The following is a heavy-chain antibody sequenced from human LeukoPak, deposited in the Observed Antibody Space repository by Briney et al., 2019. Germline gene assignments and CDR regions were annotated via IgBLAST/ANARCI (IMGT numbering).Heavy chain of an antibody. V-gene: IGHV4-59*01. J-gene: IGHJ3*02. CDR3: ARGYGGYVSSVHAFDI. CDR2: IYYSGST. D-gene: IGHD5-12*01. Sequence: SETLSLTCTVSGGSISSYYWSWIRQPPGKGLEWIGYIYYSGSTNYNPSLKCRVTISVDTSKNQFSLKLSSVTAADTAVYYCARGYGGYVSSVHAFDIWGQGTMVTVYS. CDR1: GGSISSYY.